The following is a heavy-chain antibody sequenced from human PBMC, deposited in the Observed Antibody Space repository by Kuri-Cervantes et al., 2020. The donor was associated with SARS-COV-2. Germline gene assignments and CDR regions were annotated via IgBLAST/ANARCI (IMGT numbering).Heavy chain of an antibody. Sequence: GSLRLSCTASTLTFSDYAMSWVRQAPGKGLEWVSTISGSSDYTYYAESVDYAESVEGRFTISRDISKKTLYLQMHRLRAEDTAVYYCAKRFVVPTNGTDYFDYWGQGTLVTSPQ. CDR3: AKRFVVPTNGTDYFDY. D-gene: IGHD3-10*01. J-gene: IGHJ4*02. CDR1: TLTFSDYA. V-gene: IGHV3-23*01. CDR2: ISGSSDYT.